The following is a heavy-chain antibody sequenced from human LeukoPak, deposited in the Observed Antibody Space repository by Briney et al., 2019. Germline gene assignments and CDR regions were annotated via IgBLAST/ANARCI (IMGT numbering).Heavy chain of an antibody. CDR1: GFTFSSYG. CDR2: ISYDGSNK. Sequence: GGSLRLSCAASGFTFSSYGMHWVRQAPGKGLEWVAVISYDGSNKYYADSVKGRFTISRDNSKNTLYLQMNSLRAEDTAVYYCAKDRALRYFDWSQWGQGTLVTVSS. J-gene: IGHJ4*02. CDR3: AKDRALRYFDWSQ. V-gene: IGHV3-30*18. D-gene: IGHD3-9*01.